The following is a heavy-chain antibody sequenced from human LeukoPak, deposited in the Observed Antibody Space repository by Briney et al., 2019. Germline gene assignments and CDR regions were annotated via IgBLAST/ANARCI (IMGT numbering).Heavy chain of an antibody. Sequence: GRSLRLSCAASGFTLSSYGMHWVRQAPGKGLEWVAVISYDGNAKHYADSAKGRFTISRDNSKNTLYLQMNSLRSEDTAVYYCAKEKVFTSTSWTTIEYWGQGTLVTVSS. CDR2: ISYDGNAK. CDR3: AKEKVFTSTSWTTIEY. D-gene: IGHD6-13*01. V-gene: IGHV3-30*18. CDR1: GFTLSSYG. J-gene: IGHJ4*02.